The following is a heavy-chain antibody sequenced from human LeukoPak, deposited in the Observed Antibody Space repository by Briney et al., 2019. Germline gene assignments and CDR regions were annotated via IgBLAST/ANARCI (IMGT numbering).Heavy chain of an antibody. V-gene: IGHV1-18*01. D-gene: IGHD3-10*01. Sequence: ASVKVSCKASGYTFTTYGISWVRQAPGQGLEGMGWISGYHGDTDYAQKFQGRVTMTTDTSTSAAYMELKSLKSDDTAVYYCARAPTSYSSGSFSKYYFDSWGQGTLVTVSS. CDR2: ISGYHGDT. J-gene: IGHJ4*02. CDR3: ARAPTSYSSGSFSKYYFDS. CDR1: GYTFTTYG.